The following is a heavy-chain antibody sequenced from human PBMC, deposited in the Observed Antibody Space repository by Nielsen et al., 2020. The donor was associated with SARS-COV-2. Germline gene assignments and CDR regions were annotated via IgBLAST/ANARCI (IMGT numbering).Heavy chain of an antibody. CDR2: IIPIFGTA. J-gene: IGHJ4*02. D-gene: IGHD4-17*01. Sequence: SVKVSCKASGGTFSTYTINWVRQAPGQGLEWMRGIIPIFGTANYAQKFQGRVTITADESTSTAYMELSSLRSEDTAVYYCARVGNTVTEDYWGQGTLVNVSS. CDR1: GGTFSTYT. V-gene: IGHV1-69*13. CDR3: ARVGNTVTEDY.